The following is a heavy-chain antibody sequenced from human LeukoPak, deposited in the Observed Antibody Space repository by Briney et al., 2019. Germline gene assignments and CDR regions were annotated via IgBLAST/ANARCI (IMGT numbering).Heavy chain of an antibody. D-gene: IGHD6-13*01. Sequence: GGSLTLSCAVSGFTFSSYAMSWVRQAPGKGLEWVSTISGSGGSTDYADSVKGRFTISRDNSKNTLYLQMNSLRVEDTAVYYCAGPGYSSSWYEGYWGQGTLVTVSS. CDR2: ISGSGGST. CDR1: GFTFSSYA. CDR3: AGPGYSSSWYEGY. V-gene: IGHV3-23*01. J-gene: IGHJ4*02.